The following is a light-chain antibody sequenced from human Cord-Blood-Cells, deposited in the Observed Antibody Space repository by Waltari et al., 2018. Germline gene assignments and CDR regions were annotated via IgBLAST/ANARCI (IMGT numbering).Light chain of an antibody. V-gene: IGKV2-28*01. CDR1: QSLLHSNGYNY. CDR3: MQALQTPPYS. Sequence: DIVMTQSPLSLPVNPGEPASLSCMSRQSLLHSNGYNYLDRYLQKPGQSPQPLMYLGSNRASGVPDRFSGSGSGTDFTLKISRVEAEDVGVYYCMQALQTPPYSFGQGTKLEIK. CDR2: LGS. J-gene: IGKJ2*03.